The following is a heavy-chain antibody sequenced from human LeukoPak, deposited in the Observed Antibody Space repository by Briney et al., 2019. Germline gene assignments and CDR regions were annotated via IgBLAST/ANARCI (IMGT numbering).Heavy chain of an antibody. CDR2: IIPIFGTA. V-gene: IGHV1-69*05. Sequence: PVKVSCKASGGTFSSYAISWVRQAPGQGLEWMGGIIPIFGTANYAQKFQGRVTITTDESTSTAYMELSSLRSEDTAVYYCARAGRSHWARLDYWGQGTLVTVSS. CDR1: GGTFSSYA. J-gene: IGHJ4*02. CDR3: ARAGRSHWARLDY. D-gene: IGHD6-6*01.